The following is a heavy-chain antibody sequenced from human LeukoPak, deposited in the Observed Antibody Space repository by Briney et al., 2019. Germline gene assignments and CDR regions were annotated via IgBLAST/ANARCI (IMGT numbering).Heavy chain of an antibody. CDR1: GGTFSSYA. CDR3: ARSNDFWSGYYTLFPTDY. J-gene: IGHJ4*02. Sequence: ASVKVSCKASGGTFSSYAISWVRQAPGQGLEWMGGIIPIFGTANYAQKFQGRVTITTDESTSTAYMELSSLRSEDTAVYYCARSNDFWSGYYTLFPTDYWGRGILVTVSS. D-gene: IGHD3-3*01. V-gene: IGHV1-69*05. CDR2: IIPIFGTA.